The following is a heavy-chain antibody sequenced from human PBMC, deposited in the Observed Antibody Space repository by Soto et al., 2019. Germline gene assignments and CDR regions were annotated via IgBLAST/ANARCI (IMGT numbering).Heavy chain of an antibody. D-gene: IGHD6-19*01. CDR2: ISGSSRYT. CDR3: ARHTSGWHYYDY. V-gene: IGHV3-11*06. J-gene: IGHJ4*02. Sequence: GVSLRLSYAASGFNFSDHYMNWIRQAPGKGLEWVSYISGSSRYTNFADSVKGRFTISRDNAKNSLYLQMNSLRAEDTAVYYCARHTSGWHYYDYWGQGTPVTAYS. CDR1: GFNFSDHY.